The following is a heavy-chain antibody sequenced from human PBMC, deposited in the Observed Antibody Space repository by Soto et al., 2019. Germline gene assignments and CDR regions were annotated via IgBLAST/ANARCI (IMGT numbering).Heavy chain of an antibody. CDR2: INEDGSKK. J-gene: IGHJ4*02. CDR1: GFTVSAKW. D-gene: IGHD6-19*01. Sequence: DVQLVESGGALVQPGGSLGLSCAVSGFTVSAKWMSWVRQAPGKGLEWLANINEDGSKKFYVDSVKGRFTISKDNAKNSLSLQLGSLRADDTAVYYCAREMHLGSGWGDIDIWGRGTMVTASS. V-gene: IGHV3-7*03. CDR3: AREMHLGSGWGDIDI.